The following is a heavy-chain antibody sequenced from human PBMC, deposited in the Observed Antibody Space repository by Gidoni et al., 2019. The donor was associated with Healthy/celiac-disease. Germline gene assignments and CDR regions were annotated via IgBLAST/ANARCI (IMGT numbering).Heavy chain of an antibody. J-gene: IGHJ4*02. CDR3: AKRSSGDY. V-gene: IGHV3-23*01. Sequence: MSWVRQAPGKGLEWVSAISGSGGSTYYADSVKGRFTISRDNSKNTLYLQMNSLRAEDTAVYYCAKRSSGDYWGQGTLVTVSS. D-gene: IGHD6-19*01. CDR2: ISGSGGST.